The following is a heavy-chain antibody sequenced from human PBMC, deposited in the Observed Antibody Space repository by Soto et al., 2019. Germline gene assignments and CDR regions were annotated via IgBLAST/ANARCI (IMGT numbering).Heavy chain of an antibody. Sequence: GWSLRLSCAASGFTFSSYGMHWVRQAPGKGLEWVAVISYDGSNKYYADSVKGRFTISRDNSKNTLYLQMNSLRAEDTAVYYCAKDYYDSSGYSTPAHFDYWGQGNMVTV. D-gene: IGHD3-22*01. CDR2: ISYDGSNK. V-gene: IGHV3-30*18. CDR1: GFTFSSYG. CDR3: AKDYYDSSGYSTPAHFDY. J-gene: IGHJ4*02.